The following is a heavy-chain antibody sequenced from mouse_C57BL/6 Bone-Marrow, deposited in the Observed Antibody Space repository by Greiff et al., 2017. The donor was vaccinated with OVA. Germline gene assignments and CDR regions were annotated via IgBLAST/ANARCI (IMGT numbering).Heavy chain of an antibody. CDR2: IYPGSGST. Sequence: QVQLQQPGAELVKPGASVKMSCKASGYTFTSYWITWVKQRPGQGLEWIGDIYPGSGSTNYNEKFKSRATLTVDKSSSTAYMQLSSLTSEDSAVYYCARCSSYYPFAYWGQGTLVTVSA. J-gene: IGHJ3*01. CDR1: GYTFTSYW. CDR3: ARCSSYYPFAY. V-gene: IGHV1-55*01. D-gene: IGHD2-12*01.